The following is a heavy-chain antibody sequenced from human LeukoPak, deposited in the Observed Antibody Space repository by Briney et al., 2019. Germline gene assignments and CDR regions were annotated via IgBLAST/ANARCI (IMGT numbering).Heavy chain of an antibody. J-gene: IGHJ4*02. CDR3: AKDMGVAGSFDY. V-gene: IGHV3-9*01. D-gene: IGHD6-19*01. CDR2: ISWNSGSI. Sequence: GGSLRLSCAASGFTFDDYAMHWVRQAPGKGLGWVSGISWNSGSIGYADSVKGRFTISRDNAKNSLYLQMNSLRAEDTALYYCAKDMGVAGSFDYWGQGTLVTVSS. CDR1: GFTFDDYA.